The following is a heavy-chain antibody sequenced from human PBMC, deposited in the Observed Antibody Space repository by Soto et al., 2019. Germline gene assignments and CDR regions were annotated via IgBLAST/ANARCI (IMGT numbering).Heavy chain of an antibody. J-gene: IGHJ6*03. V-gene: IGHV3-9*01. D-gene: IGHD3-10*01. CDR2: ISWNSGSI. CDR3: AKDAVSGPYYYYMDV. Sequence: GGSLRLSCAASGFTFDDYAMHWVRQAPGKGLEWVSGISWNSGSIGYADSVKGRFTISRDNAKNSLYLQMNSLRAEDTALYYCAKDAVSGPYYYYMDVWGKGTTVTVSS. CDR1: GFTFDDYA.